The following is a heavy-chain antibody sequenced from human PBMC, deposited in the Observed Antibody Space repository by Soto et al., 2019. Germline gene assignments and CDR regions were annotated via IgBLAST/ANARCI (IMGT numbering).Heavy chain of an antibody. V-gene: IGHV1-69*06. J-gene: IGHJ6*02. Sequence: QVQLVQSGAEVKKPGSSVKVSCKASGGTFSSYAISWVRQAPGQGLEWMGGSIPIFGTANYAQKFQGRVTITADKSTSTAYMELSSLRSEDTAVYYCASQHIVVVTATPYYYYYGMDVWGQGTTVTVSS. CDR2: SIPIFGTA. CDR1: GGTFSSYA. D-gene: IGHD2-21*02. CDR3: ASQHIVVVTATPYYYYYGMDV.